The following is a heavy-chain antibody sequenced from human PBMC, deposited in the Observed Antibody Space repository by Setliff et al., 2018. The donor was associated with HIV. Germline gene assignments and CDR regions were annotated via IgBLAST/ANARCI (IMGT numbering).Heavy chain of an antibody. CDR2: IYFSGNT. J-gene: IGHJ3*02. Sequence: SETLSLTCTVSGGSISSSRYYWGWIRQPPGKGLEWIASIYFSGNTRYNPSLKSRVTISVDTSKNPFSLKLRSVTAPDTAVYYCARQPYYCDSSGYYGDAFDIWGQGTMVTVSS. CDR1: GGSISSSRYY. CDR3: ARQPYYCDSSGYYGDAFDI. V-gene: IGHV4-39*01. D-gene: IGHD3-22*01.